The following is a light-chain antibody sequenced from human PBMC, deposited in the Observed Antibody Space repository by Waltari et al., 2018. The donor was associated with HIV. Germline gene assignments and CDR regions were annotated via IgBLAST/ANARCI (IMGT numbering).Light chain of an antibody. V-gene: IGLV3-10*01. J-gene: IGLJ3*02. CDR1: VLTARY. CDR2: EDT. CDR3: SSTDSSDDFPV. Sequence: FELTQPPSVSVSPGQTARITCSGDVLTARYTYWYQQKSGQAPVLVISEDTTRLSGIPERFSGSSSGTMATLTISGAQVEDEADYYCSSTDSSDDFPVFGGGTRLTVL.